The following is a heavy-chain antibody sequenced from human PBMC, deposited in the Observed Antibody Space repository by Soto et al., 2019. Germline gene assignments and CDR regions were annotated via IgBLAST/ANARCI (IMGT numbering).Heavy chain of an antibody. CDR2: ISSGSTTI. V-gene: IGHV3-48*01. CDR3: FYYIAGTYAFSF. CDR1: GLIFSTYS. D-gene: IGHD3-9*01. J-gene: IGHJ4*02. Sequence: SGGSLRLSCAASGLIFSTYSMNWVRQAPGKGLEWVSYISSGSTTIYYADSVKGRFTISRDNAKNSLYLQMNSLRTEDTAVYYFFYYIAGTYAFSFWRQGTLAT.